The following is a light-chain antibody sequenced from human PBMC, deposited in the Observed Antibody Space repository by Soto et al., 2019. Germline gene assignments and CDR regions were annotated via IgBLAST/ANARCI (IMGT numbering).Light chain of an antibody. CDR3: QQRGSWPPLT. CDR2: DSS. CDR1: QSVANY. Sequence: EVVLTQSPATLSLSPGERATLSCRASQSVANYIAWYQKRPGQSPRLLIYDSSNRATGIPARFTGSGSGTDCTLTISSLEPEDFAVYYCQQRGSWPPLTFGGGTKVEIK. V-gene: IGKV3-11*01. J-gene: IGKJ4*01.